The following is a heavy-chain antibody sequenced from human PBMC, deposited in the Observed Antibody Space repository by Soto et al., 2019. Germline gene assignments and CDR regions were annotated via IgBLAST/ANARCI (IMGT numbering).Heavy chain of an antibody. D-gene: IGHD3-3*01. CDR2: VNPIFSKA. J-gene: IGHJ2*01. Sequence: QVQLVQSGAEVKKPGSSVKVSCKASGGTFSAYAINWVRQAPGQGLEWMGRVNPIFSKAEYAQKFRGRVLFTADESTNTAYMELSGLNSEDTAVYFCARDRGGDFWIYFDLWGRGTLVTVSS. V-gene: IGHV1-69*01. CDR1: GGTFSAYA. CDR3: ARDRGGDFWIYFDL.